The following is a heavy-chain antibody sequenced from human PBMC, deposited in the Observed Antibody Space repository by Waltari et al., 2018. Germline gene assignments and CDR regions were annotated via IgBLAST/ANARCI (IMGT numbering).Heavy chain of an antibody. Sequence: EVQLVESGGGLVQPGGSLRLSCAASGFTFSDHYMDWVRQAPGKGLAWVGRTRNKANSYTTEYAASVKGRFTISRDDSKDSLYLQMNSLKTEDTAVYYCAREILKVRQWLFDYYYYGMDVWGQGTTVTVSS. V-gene: IGHV3-72*01. J-gene: IGHJ6*02. CDR2: TRNKANSYTT. CDR1: GFTFSDHY. CDR3: AREILKVRQWLFDYYYYGMDV. D-gene: IGHD6-19*01.